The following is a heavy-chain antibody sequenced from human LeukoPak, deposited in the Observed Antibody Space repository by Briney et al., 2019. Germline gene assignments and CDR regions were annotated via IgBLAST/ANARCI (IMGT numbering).Heavy chain of an antibody. D-gene: IGHD6-13*01. CDR2: ISYDGSNK. Sequence: GRSLRLSCAASGFTFSSYAMHWVRQAPGKGLEWVAVISYDGSNKYYADSVKGRFTISRDNSKNTLYLQMNSLRAEDTAVYYCARDGGGSSWYSGLFYWGQGTLVTVSS. J-gene: IGHJ4*02. CDR3: ARDGGGSSWYSGLFY. CDR1: GFTFSSYA. V-gene: IGHV3-30-3*01.